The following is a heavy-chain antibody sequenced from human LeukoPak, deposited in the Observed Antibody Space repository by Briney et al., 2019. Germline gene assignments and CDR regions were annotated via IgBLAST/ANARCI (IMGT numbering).Heavy chain of an antibody. Sequence: GASVKVSCKVSGYTLTELSMHWVRQAPGKGLEWMGGFDPEDGETIYAQKFQGRVTMTEDTSTDTAYMELSSLRSEDTAVYYCATAGGYYYDSSGRKAFDIWGQGTMVTVSS. CDR1: GYTLTELS. J-gene: IGHJ3*02. D-gene: IGHD3-22*01. CDR2: FDPEDGET. V-gene: IGHV1-24*01. CDR3: ATAGGYYYDSSGRKAFDI.